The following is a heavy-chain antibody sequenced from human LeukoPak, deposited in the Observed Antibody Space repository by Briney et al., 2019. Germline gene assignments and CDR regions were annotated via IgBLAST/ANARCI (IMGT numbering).Heavy chain of an antibody. Sequence: SETLSLTCAVSGGSISSSNWWSWVRQPPGKGLEWIGEIYHSGSTNYNPSLKSRVTISVDTSKNQFSLKLSSVTAADTAVYYCAGQGRGYSYGVRTWNFDYWGQGTLVTVSS. J-gene: IGHJ4*02. CDR2: IYHSGST. V-gene: IGHV4-4*02. D-gene: IGHD5-18*01. CDR3: AGQGRGYSYGVRTWNFDY. CDR1: GGSISSSNW.